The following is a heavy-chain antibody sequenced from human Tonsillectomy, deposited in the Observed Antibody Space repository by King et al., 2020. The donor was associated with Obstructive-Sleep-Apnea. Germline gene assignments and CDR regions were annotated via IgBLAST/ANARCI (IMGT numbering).Heavy chain of an antibody. J-gene: IGHJ4*02. Sequence: VQLQESGPGLVKPSETLSLTCTVSGGSISSYYWSWIRQPPGKGLEWIGYISFSGSTNYNPSLQSRVPISVDTSKNQFSLKLSSVTAADTAVYYCARSLDSSGYYYTNYWGQGTLVTVSS. CDR1: GGSISSYY. CDR2: ISFSGST. CDR3: ARSLDSSGYYYTNY. D-gene: IGHD3-22*01. V-gene: IGHV4-59*08.